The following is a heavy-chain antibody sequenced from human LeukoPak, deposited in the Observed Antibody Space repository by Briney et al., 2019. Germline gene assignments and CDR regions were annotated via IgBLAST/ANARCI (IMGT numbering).Heavy chain of an antibody. J-gene: IGHJ3*02. CDR3: ARARITIFGVVDAFDI. D-gene: IGHD3-3*01. V-gene: IGHV3-23*01. CDR1: GFTFSSYA. CDR2: ISGSGGST. Sequence: GGSLRLSCAASGFTFSSYAMSWVRQAPGKGLEWVSAISGSGGSTYYADSVKGRFTISRDNAKNSLYLQMNSLRAEDTAVYYCARARITIFGVVDAFDIWGQGTMVTVSS.